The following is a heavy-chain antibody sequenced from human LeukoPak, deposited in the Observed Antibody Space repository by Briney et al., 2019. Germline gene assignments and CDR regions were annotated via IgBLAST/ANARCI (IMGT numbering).Heavy chain of an antibody. CDR1: AFTFSIYA. J-gene: IGHJ5*02. D-gene: IGHD3-22*01. CDR3: AKSLLAVVITTSLDP. CDR2: TSGSGGST. Sequence: PGGSLRLSCAASAFTFSIYAMSWVRPAPGNGLEWVSATSGSGGSTYYADSVKGRFTISRDKSKKTLYLQMNSLRAEDTAVYYCAKSLLAVVITTSLDPWGQGTLVTVSS. V-gene: IGHV3-23*01.